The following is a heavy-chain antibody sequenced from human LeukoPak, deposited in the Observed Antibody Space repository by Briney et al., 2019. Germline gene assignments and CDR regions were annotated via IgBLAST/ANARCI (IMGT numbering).Heavy chain of an antibody. Sequence: SETLSLTCTVSGGSISSYYWSWIRQPPGKGLEWIGCMYNSGTTNYNPSLKSRVTISIDTSKNQFSLKLSSVTAADSAVYYCARATYYYDSSGYYARWFDPWGQGTLVTVSS. D-gene: IGHD3-22*01. V-gene: IGHV4-59*01. J-gene: IGHJ5*02. CDR1: GGSISSYY. CDR3: ARATYYYDSSGYYARWFDP. CDR2: MYNSGTT.